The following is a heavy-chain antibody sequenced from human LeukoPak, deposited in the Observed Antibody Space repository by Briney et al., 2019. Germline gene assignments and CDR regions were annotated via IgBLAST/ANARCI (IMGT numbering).Heavy chain of an antibody. Sequence: GRSLRLSCAASGFTFSNHGMHWVRQAPGKGREWVAVIWYDGSKMYYGDSVKGRFTISRDNSKNTLYLQMNSLRAEDTAVYYCAKGVAVASPYYFDYWGQGTLVTVSS. CDR2: IWYDGSKM. D-gene: IGHD6-19*01. CDR3: AKGVAVASPYYFDY. CDR1: GFTFSNHG. V-gene: IGHV3-33*06. J-gene: IGHJ4*02.